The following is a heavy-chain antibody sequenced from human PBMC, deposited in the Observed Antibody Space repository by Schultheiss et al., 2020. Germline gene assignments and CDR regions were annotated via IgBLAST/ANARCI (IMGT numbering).Heavy chain of an antibody. CDR2: INPSGGST. V-gene: IGHV1-46*01. CDR1: EYTFSSYY. Sequence: ASVKVSCKASEYTFSSYYMHWVRQAPGQGLEWMGLINPSGGSTSYAQKFQGRVTMTRDTSTSTVYMELSSLRSEDTAVYYCASSFLVVPYDYWGQGTLVTVSS. J-gene: IGHJ4*02. D-gene: IGHD3-3*01. CDR3: ASSFLVVPYDY.